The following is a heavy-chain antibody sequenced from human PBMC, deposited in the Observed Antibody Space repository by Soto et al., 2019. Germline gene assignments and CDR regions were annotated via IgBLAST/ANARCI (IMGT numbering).Heavy chain of an antibody. CDR1: GITFNSYA. CDR3: ARDPLWGTAMVLWYFDL. Sequence: QVQLVESGGGVVQPGRSLRISCAASGITFNSYAMHWVRQAPGKGLEWVAVISYDGSNKYYADSVKGRFTISRDNSKNTLYLQMNSLRAEDTAVYYCARDPLWGTAMVLWYFDLWGRVTLVTVSS. V-gene: IGHV3-30-3*01. D-gene: IGHD5-18*01. CDR2: ISYDGSNK. J-gene: IGHJ2*01.